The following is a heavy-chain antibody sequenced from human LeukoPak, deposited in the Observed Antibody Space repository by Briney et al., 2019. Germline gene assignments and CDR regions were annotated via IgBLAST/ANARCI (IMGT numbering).Heavy chain of an antibody. CDR2: IKSDGST. D-gene: IGHD3-22*01. CDR3: ARAPSEIGGYYPEYFRH. J-gene: IGHJ1*01. V-gene: IGHV3-74*01. Sequence: ARSLRPSCAASAFTFSTYWVHWDRQPPRNGLVWDSRIKSDGSTNYADSVKGRFTISRDNANTTLTLNMNSLRPKATRVYYCARAPSEIGGYYPEYFRHWGQGTLVTVSS. CDR1: AFTFSTYW.